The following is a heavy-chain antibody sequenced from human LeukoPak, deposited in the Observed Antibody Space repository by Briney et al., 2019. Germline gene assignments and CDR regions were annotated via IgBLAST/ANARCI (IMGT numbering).Heavy chain of an antibody. CDR2: IYSGGTT. J-gene: IGHJ4*02. D-gene: IGHD3-3*01. Sequence: QPGGSLRLSCAASGFTVSRKYMSWVRQAPGKGLEWVSVIYSGGTTYYADSVKGRFTISRDSSKNTLYLQMNGLRAEDTAVYYCAITIFGVAKYPRGGYWGQGTLVTVSS. CDR3: AITIFGVAKYPRGGY. CDR1: GFTVSRKY. V-gene: IGHV3-53*01.